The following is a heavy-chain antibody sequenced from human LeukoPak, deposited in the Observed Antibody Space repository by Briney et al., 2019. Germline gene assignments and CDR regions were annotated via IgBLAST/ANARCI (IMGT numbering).Heavy chain of an antibody. CDR3: AREAVFGWFDP. J-gene: IGHJ5*02. V-gene: IGHV3-48*03. D-gene: IGHD3-10*01. CDR2: ISSSGSTI. Sequence: GGSLRLPCAASGFTFSSYEMNWVRQAPGKGLEWVSYISSSGSTIYYADSVKGRFTISRDNAKNSLYLQMSSLRAEDTAVYYCAREAVFGWFDPWGQGTLVTVSS. CDR1: GFTFSSYE.